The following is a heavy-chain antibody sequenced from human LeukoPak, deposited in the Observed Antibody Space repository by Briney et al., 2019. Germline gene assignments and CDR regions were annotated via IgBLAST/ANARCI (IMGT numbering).Heavy chain of an antibody. Sequence: GGSLRLSCAASGFTFLDYALSWVRQAPGKGLEWVSIIRSKAYGGTTDYAASVKGRFTISRDDSKSIAYLQMNSLRTEDTALYYCTRDLYWNDGSNAFDMWGQGTVVTVSS. D-gene: IGHD1-1*01. CDR3: TRDLYWNDGSNAFDM. V-gene: IGHV3-49*04. CDR2: IRSKAYGGTT. CDR1: GFTFLDYA. J-gene: IGHJ3*02.